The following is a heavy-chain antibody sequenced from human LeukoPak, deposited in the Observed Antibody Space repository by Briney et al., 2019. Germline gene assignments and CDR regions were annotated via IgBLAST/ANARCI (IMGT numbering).Heavy chain of an antibody. D-gene: IGHD3-10*01. V-gene: IGHV3-23*01. CDR3: EKDFAARGAFYFDY. CDR2: ISDSGGST. J-gene: IGHJ4*02. CDR1: GFSFSSYA. Sequence: PGGSLRLSCAASGFSFSSYAMRWVRQAPGGGLEWVSAISDSGGSTYYADSVKGRFTISTDNSKNTLYLQMNSLRAEDTAVYYCEKDFAARGAFYFDYWGQGTLVTVSS.